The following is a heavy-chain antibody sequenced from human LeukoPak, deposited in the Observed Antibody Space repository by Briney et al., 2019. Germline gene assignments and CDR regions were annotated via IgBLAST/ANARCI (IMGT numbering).Heavy chain of an antibody. J-gene: IGHJ4*02. V-gene: IGHV1-69*04. CDR1: GGTFSSYA. CDR3: ARAWRPSGSYYPDMGY. Sequence: SVKVSCKSSGGTFSSYAISWVRQAPGQGLEWMGRIIPILGKANYAQKFQGRVTITADQSPSTAYMELSSLRSEDTAVCSCARAWRPSGSYYPDMGYWGQGTLVTASP. D-gene: IGHD1-26*01. CDR2: IIPILGKA.